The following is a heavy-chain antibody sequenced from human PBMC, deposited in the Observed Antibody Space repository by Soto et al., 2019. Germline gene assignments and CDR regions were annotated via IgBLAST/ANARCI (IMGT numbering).Heavy chain of an antibody. Sequence: EVQLVESGGGLVQPGGSLRLSCAASGFTFSSYSMNWVRQAPGKGLEWVSYISSSSSTIYYADSVKGRFTISRDNAKNSLYLQMNSLRDEDTAVYYCAGTYSSSWYGFFDYWGQGTLVTVSS. V-gene: IGHV3-48*02. CDR1: GFTFSSYS. J-gene: IGHJ4*02. CDR2: ISSSSSTI. D-gene: IGHD6-13*01. CDR3: AGTYSSSWYGFFDY.